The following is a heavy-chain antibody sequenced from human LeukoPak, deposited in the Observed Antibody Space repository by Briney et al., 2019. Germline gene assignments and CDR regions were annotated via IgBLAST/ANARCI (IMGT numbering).Heavy chain of an antibody. J-gene: IGHJ4*02. V-gene: IGHV4-59*11. D-gene: IGHD5-24*01. CDR2: ISYSGST. Sequence: SSETLSLTCTASGGSISSHYWSWIRQPPGKGLEWIGYISYSGSTNYNPSLKSRVTMSVDTSKNQFSLKLSSVTAADTAVYYCTRDRRDGYNYVDIWGQGTLATVSS. CDR3: TRDRRDGYNYVDI. CDR1: GGSISSHY.